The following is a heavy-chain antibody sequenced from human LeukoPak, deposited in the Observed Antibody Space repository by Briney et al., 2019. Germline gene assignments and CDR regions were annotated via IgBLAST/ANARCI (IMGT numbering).Heavy chain of an antibody. J-gene: IGHJ4*02. Sequence: SETLSLTCTVSGYSISSGYYWGWIRQPPEKGLEWIGSIYHSGSTYYNPSLKSRVTISVDTPKNQFSLKLSSVAAADTAVYYCARRGSSWYIDYWGQGTLVTVSS. CDR3: ARRGSSWYIDY. CDR1: GYSISSGYY. CDR2: IYHSGST. V-gene: IGHV4-38-2*02. D-gene: IGHD6-13*01.